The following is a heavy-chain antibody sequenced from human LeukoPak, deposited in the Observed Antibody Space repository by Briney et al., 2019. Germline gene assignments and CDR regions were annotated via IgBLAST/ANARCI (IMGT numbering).Heavy chain of an antibody. D-gene: IGHD6-13*01. CDR2: ISYDGSNI. CDR3: AKDRSRSWSLDY. J-gene: IGHJ4*02. CDR1: GFTFSSSG. Sequence: GGSLRLSCAASGFTFSSSGMHWVRQAPGKGLEWVALISYDGSNIDYADSVKGRFTISRDNSKNTLYLQMNSLIAEDTAVYYCAKDRSRSWSLDYWGQGTLVTVSS. V-gene: IGHV3-30*18.